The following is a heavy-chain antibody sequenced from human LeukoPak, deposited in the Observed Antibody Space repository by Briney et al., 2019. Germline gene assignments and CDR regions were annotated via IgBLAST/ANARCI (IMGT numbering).Heavy chain of an antibody. Sequence: ASVKVSCKASGYTFTSYGISWVRQAPGQGLEWMGWFSAYNGNTNYAQKLQGRVTMTTDTSTSTAYMELRSLRSDDTAVYYCARVYCSSTSCFNWFDPWGQGTLVTVSS. V-gene: IGHV1-18*01. CDR3: ARVYCSSTSCFNWFDP. J-gene: IGHJ5*02. CDR1: GYTFTSYG. D-gene: IGHD2-2*01. CDR2: FSAYNGNT.